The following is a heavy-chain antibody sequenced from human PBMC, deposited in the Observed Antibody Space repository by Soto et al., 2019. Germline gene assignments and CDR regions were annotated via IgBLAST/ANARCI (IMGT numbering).Heavy chain of an antibody. CDR3: ARSSITPRLFMYPFDY. CDR2: IYYDGNT. D-gene: IGHD6-6*01. Sequence: QLQLQESGPGLVKPSETLSLTCTVSGGSITSSSHYWGWIRQPPGKGLECIGNIYYDGNTYYNPSLKSRVTISVDTSKNQSSLRLNSVTAADTAVYYCARSSITPRLFMYPFDYWGQGTLVTVSS. J-gene: IGHJ4*02. CDR1: GGSITSSSHY. V-gene: IGHV4-39*01.